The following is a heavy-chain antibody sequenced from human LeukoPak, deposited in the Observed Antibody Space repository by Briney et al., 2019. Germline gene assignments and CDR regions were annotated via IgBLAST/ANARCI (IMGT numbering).Heavy chain of an antibody. CDR2: IYYSGST. D-gene: IGHD3-22*01. CDR3: ARGSYYYDSSGYQLPGWFDP. Sequence: PSETLSLTCTVSGGSISSSSYYWGWIRQPPGKGLGWIGSIYYSGSTYYNPSLKSRVTISVDTSKNQFSLKLSSVTAADTAVYYCARGSYYYDSSGYQLPGWFDPWGQGTLVTVSS. J-gene: IGHJ5*02. CDR1: GGSISSSSYY. V-gene: IGHV4-39*07.